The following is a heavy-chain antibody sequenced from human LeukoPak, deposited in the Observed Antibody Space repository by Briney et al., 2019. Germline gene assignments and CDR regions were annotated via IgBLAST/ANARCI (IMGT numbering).Heavy chain of an antibody. CDR1: DDSITMYY. J-gene: IGHJ6*03. Sequence: SETLSLTCTVSDDSITMYYWTWIRQPPGKGLEWIGYVDHTGTTKFNPSLNGRVSISRDTSKNFFSLRLRSVTATDTAVYFCARGRVSSSTWYSTYYYFFYMDFWGKGTTVTVSS. V-gene: IGHV4-59*01. D-gene: IGHD4-11*01. CDR2: VDHTGTT. CDR3: ARGRVSSSTWYSTYYYFFYMDF.